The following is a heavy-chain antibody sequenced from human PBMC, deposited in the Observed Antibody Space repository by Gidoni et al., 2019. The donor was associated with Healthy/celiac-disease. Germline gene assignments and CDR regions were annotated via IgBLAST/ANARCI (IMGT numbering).Heavy chain of an antibody. V-gene: IGHV3-11*01. CDR1: GFPFSDYY. Sequence: QVQLVESWGGLVKTGGSLRTSCSASGFPFSDYYMSWIRQAPGKGLEWVSYISSSGSTIYYADADKGRFTISRDNDKNSLYLQMNSLRAEETAVYYSAKDAVIAKWGWYFDLWGRGTLVTVSS. D-gene: IGHD2-21*01. CDR2: ISSSGSTI. CDR3: AKDAVIAKWGWYFDL. J-gene: IGHJ2*01.